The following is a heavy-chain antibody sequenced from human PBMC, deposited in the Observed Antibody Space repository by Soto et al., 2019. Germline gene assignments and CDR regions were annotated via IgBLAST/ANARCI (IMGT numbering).Heavy chain of an antibody. D-gene: IGHD3-10*01. CDR1: GGSFSRYY. CDR2: TNHSAST. Sequence: QVQLQQWGAGLLKPSETLSLTCAVYGGSFSRYYWSCIRQPTGKGLECIGETNHSASTKYTPSLTSLITITEDTSKNQRSLQLSSVTPVDTAVHSCAIGLLLWYVELSRRADHYSYVVVLGKGTTVSVSS. J-gene: IGHJ6*03. V-gene: IGHV4-34*01. CDR3: AIGLLLWYVELSRRADHYSYVVV.